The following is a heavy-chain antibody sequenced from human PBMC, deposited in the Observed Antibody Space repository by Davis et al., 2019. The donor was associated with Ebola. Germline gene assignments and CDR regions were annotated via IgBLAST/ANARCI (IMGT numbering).Heavy chain of an antibody. J-gene: IGHJ4*02. Sequence: GGSLRLSCAASGFTFSSYAMHWVRQAPGKGLEWVAVISYDGSNKYYADSVKGRFTISRDNSQNTVYLQMNSLRAEDTAVYYCAKVALVVYAPEYWGQGTLVTVSS. CDR1: GFTFSSYA. CDR2: ISYDGSNK. CDR3: AKVALVVYAPEY. V-gene: IGHV3-30-3*01. D-gene: IGHD2-8*02.